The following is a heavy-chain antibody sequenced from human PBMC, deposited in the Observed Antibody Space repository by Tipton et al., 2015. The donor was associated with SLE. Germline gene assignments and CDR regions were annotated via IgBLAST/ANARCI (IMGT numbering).Heavy chain of an antibody. CDR2: IYTSGST. J-gene: IGHJ4*02. D-gene: IGHD3-3*01. Sequence: TLSLTCTVSGVSITSGRYYWSWIRQPAGKGLEWIGHIYTSGSTNYKPSLKSRVTISVDTSKNQFSLKLSSVTAADTAVYYCARGGYHFWSGPGNYWGQGTLVTVSS. CDR1: GVSITSGRYY. V-gene: IGHV4-61*09. CDR3: ARGGYHFWSGPGNY.